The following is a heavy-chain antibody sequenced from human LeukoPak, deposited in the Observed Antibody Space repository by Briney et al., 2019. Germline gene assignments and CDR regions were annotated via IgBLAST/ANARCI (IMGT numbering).Heavy chain of an antibody. CDR2: INSDGIRT. J-gene: IGHJ6*03. CDR3: ARGGSGSGYHYYYYYMDV. D-gene: IGHD3-22*01. V-gene: IGHV3-74*01. CDR1: GFTFSTYS. Sequence: PGGSLRLSCAASGFTFSTYSMNWVRQVPGKGLLWVARINSDGIRTSHADSVQGRFTIPRDNANNTLYLQMNSLRVEDTAVYYCARGGSGSGYHYYYYYMDVWGKGTTVTISS.